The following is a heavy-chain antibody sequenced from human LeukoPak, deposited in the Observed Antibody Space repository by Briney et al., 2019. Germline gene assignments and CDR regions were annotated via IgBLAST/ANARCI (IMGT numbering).Heavy chain of an antibody. CDR3: AKDPMVRGSTYDY. CDR2: ISGSGTT. Sequence: GESLKISCKGSGYSFTSYWIGWVRQAPGKGLEWVSAISGSGTTYYADSVKGHFTISRDNSKNTLYLQMNSLRAEDTAVYYCAKDPMVRGSTYDYWGQGALVTVSS. D-gene: IGHD3-10*01. J-gene: IGHJ4*02. V-gene: IGHV3-23*01. CDR1: GYSFTSYW.